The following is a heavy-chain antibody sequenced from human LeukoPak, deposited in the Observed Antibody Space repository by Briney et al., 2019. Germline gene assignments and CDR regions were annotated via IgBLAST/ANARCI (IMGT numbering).Heavy chain of an antibody. CDR3: ARVIRIAAPYYYYYMDV. CDR2: INTNTGNP. D-gene: IGHD6-6*01. J-gene: IGHJ6*03. CDR1: GYTFTSYA. V-gene: IGHV7-4-1*02. Sequence: GASVKVSCKASGYTFTSYAMNWVRQAPGQGLEWMGWINTNTGNPTYAQGFTGRFVFSLDTSVSTAYLQISSLKAEDTAVYYCARVIRIAAPYYYYYMDVWGKGTTVTVSS.